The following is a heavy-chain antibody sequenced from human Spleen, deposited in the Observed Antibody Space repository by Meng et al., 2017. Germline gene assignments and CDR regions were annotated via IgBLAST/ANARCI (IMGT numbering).Heavy chain of an antibody. J-gene: IGHJ3*02. CDR3: VRMAIPYYDISTGFYRFDAFDI. CDR2: IFSNDEK. D-gene: IGHD3-9*01. CDR1: GFSLSNPSMA. Sequence: SGPTLVKPTGTLTLTCTVSGFSLSNPSMAVSWIRQPPGKALEWLTHIFSNDEKSYRTSLKNRLTISKDSSKSQVVLTVTNMDPVDTATYYCVRMAIPYYDISTGFYRFDAFDIWGQGTMVTVSS. V-gene: IGHV2-26*01.